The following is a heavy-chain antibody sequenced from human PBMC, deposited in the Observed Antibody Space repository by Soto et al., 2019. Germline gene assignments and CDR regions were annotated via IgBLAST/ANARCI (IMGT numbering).Heavy chain of an antibody. J-gene: IGHJ4*02. V-gene: IGHV1-69*01. CDR1: GYTFTSYD. CDR2: IIPIFGTA. CDR3: ARGTTPDYGVDY. D-gene: IGHD4-17*01. Sequence: QVQLVQSGAEVKKPGASVKVSCKASGYTFTSYDINWVRQAPGQGLEWMGGIIPIFGTANYAQKFQGRVTITADESTSTAYMELSSLRSEDTAVYYCARGTTPDYGVDYWGQGTLVTVSS.